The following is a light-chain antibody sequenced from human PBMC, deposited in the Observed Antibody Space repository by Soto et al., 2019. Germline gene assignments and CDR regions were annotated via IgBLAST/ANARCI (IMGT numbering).Light chain of an antibody. CDR2: EGN. J-gene: IGLJ1*01. CDR1: GSDIGGYYL. Sequence: QSVLTQPAAVSGSPGQSITISCTGTGSDIGGYYLVSWYQQRPGKAPNLIIYEGNKRPSGVSNRFSASKSGNTASLTISGLQAEDEADYYCSSFTSRFTFVFGTGTKV. V-gene: IGLV2-14*02. CDR3: SSFTSRFTFV.